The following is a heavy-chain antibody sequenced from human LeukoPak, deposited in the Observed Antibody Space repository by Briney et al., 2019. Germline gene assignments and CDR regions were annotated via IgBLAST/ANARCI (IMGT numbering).Heavy chain of an antibody. Sequence: KPSETLSLTCTVSGGSISSYYWSWIRQPPGKGLEWIGYIYYSGSTNYNPSLKSRVTISVDTSKNQFSLKLSSVTAADTAVYYCARPSSGAPYNWFDPWGQGTLVTVSS. D-gene: IGHD3-10*01. J-gene: IGHJ5*02. V-gene: IGHV4-59*08. CDR1: GGSISSYY. CDR3: ARPSSGAPYNWFDP. CDR2: IYYSGST.